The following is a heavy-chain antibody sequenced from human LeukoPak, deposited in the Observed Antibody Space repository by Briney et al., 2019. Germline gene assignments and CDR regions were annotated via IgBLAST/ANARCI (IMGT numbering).Heavy chain of an antibody. CDR3: AKVAQTTIGYYFDY. CDR2: ISYDGSNK. V-gene: IGHV3-30*18. D-gene: IGHD1-14*01. J-gene: IGHJ4*02. CDR1: GFTFSSYG. Sequence: GGSLRLSCAASGFTFSSYGMHWVRQAPGKGLEWVAVISYDGSNKYYADSVKGRFTISRDNSKNTLYLQMNSLRAEDTAVYYCAKVAQTTIGYYFDYWGQGTLVTVSS.